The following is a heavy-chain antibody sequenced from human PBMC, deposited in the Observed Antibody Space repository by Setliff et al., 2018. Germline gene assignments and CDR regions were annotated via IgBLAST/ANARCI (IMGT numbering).Heavy chain of an antibody. D-gene: IGHD1-26*01. V-gene: IGHV4-39*07. CDR1: GGSISDNGYF. CDR3: ARDASASDGRNAFDI. Sequence: PSETLSLTCTVPGGSISDNGYFWGWVRQPPGKGLEWIGNIYFGGNTYFNPSFKSRVTMSIDTSNSQFSLKLSSVTAADTAIYYCARDASASDGRNAFDIWGQGTMFTVS. CDR2: IYFGGNT. J-gene: IGHJ3*02.